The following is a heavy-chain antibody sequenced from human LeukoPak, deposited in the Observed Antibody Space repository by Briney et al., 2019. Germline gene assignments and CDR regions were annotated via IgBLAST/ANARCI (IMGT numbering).Heavy chain of an antibody. D-gene: IGHD1-7*01. CDR2: INWNGGST. V-gene: IGHV3-20*04. Sequence: AGGSLRLSCAASGFTFDGYGMSWVRQAPGKGLEWVSGINWNGGSTGYADSVKGRFTISRDNAKNSLYLQMNSLRAEDTALYYCARAGLYNWNYEGTAYFDYWGQGTLVTVSS. CDR3: ARAGLYNWNYEGTAYFDY. CDR1: GFTFDGYG. J-gene: IGHJ4*02.